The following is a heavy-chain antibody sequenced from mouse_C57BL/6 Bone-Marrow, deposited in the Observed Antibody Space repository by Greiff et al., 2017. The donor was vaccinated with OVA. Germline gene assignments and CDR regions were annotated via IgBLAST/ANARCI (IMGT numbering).Heavy chain of an antibody. Sequence: QVQLQQPGAELVKPGASVKLSCTASGYTFTSYWMHWVKQRPGQGLEWIGMIHPNSGSTNYNEKFKSKATLTVDKSSSTAYMQLSSLTSAASAVDDCDRTYYSNRYYLDDWGKGTTLTVSS. CDR1: GYTFTSYW. CDR3: DRTYYSNRYYLDD. CDR2: IHPNSGST. V-gene: IGHV1-64*01. J-gene: IGHJ2*01. D-gene: IGHD2-5*01.